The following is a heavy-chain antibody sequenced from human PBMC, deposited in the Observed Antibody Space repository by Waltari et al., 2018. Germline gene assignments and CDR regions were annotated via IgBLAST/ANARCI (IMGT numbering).Heavy chain of an antibody. CDR3: AKEGGGNWNDFDY. CDR2: ISWNSGSI. J-gene: IGHJ4*02. CDR1: GFTFDDYA. D-gene: IGHD1-1*01. V-gene: IGHV3-9*01. Sequence: EVQLVESGGGLVQPGRSLRLSCAASGFTFDDYAMHWVRQAPGKGLEWVSGISWNSGSIGYADSVKGRVTISRDNAKNALYLQMNSLRAEDTALYYCAKEGGGNWNDFDYWGQGTLVTVSS.